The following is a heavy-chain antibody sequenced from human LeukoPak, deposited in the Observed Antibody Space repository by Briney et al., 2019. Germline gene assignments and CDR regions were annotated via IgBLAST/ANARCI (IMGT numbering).Heavy chain of an antibody. CDR3: ARELRTSGAFDI. CDR2: IYHSGRT. J-gene: IGHJ3*02. V-gene: IGHV4-38-2*02. CDR1: GYSISSGYY. Sequence: SETLSLTCAVSGYSISSGYYWGWIRRPPGKGREGIGIIYHSGRTYYNPSLKRGVTISVDTSKNQFSLKLSSVTAADTAVYYCARELRTSGAFDIWGQGTMVTVSS. D-gene: IGHD3-16*01.